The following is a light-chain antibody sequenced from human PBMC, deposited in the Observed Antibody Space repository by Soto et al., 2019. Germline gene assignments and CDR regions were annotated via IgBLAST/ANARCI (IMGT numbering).Light chain of an antibody. Sequence: EIVLTQSPATLSLSPGERATLSCWASQSVNRYLVWYQQKPGQAPKLLISWASTRESGVPDRFSGSGSGSDFSLTINRLQAEDVAVYFCQQYYSVPFTFGPGTKVDL. CDR1: QSVNRY. J-gene: IGKJ3*01. CDR2: WAS. V-gene: IGKV4-1*01. CDR3: QQYYSVPFT.